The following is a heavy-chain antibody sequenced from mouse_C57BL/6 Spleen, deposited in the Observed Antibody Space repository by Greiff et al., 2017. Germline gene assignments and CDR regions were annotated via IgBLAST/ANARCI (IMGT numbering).Heavy chain of an antibody. J-gene: IGHJ3*01. CDR2: ICGGGST. Sequence: VQLVESGPGLVAPSQCLSITCTVSGFSFTSYGVDWVRQPPGKGLEWLGVICGGGSTNYNSAHMSRLSISKDNSKSQVFLKMNSLQTEDTAMYYCEKLDRWGAYWGQGTLVTVSA. D-gene: IGHD1-1*02. V-gene: IGHV2-9*01. CDR1: GFSFTSYG. CDR3: EKLDRWGAY.